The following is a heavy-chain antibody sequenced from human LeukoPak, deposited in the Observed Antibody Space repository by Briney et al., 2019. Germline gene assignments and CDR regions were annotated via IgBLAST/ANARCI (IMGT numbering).Heavy chain of an antibody. V-gene: IGHV4-59*01. CDR2: IYYSGST. J-gene: IGHJ6*03. D-gene: IGHD3-3*01. CDR1: GGSISSYY. Sequence: SETLSLTCTVSGGSISSYYWSWIRQPPGKGLEWIGYIYYSGSTNYNPSLKSRVTISVDTSKNQFSLKLSSVTAADTAVYYCARGGGDFWSGYYTDYYMDVWGKGTTVTVSS. CDR3: ARGGGDFWSGYYTDYYMDV.